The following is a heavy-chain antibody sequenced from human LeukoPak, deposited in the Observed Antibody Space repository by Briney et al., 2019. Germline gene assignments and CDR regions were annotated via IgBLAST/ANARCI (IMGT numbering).Heavy chain of an antibody. CDR2: VLSDEDSQ. J-gene: IGHJ4*02. CDR1: GFSFTKFA. CDR3: TKDDRFFGSYSDS. D-gene: IGHD3-3*01. Sequence: GGSLRLSCAASGFSFTKFAMHWIRQSPGKGLEWVATVLSDEDSQYYADSVKGRFFISRDTSTSTLDLQMNSLRPEDTAIYYCTKDDRFFGSYSDSWGQGTLVTVSS. V-gene: IGHV3-30*18.